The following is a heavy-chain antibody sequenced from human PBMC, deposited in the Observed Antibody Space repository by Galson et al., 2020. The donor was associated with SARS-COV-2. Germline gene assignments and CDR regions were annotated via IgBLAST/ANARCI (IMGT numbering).Heavy chain of an antibody. J-gene: IGHJ4*02. Sequence: SETLSLTCTVSGGSISSYYWTWFRQPPRKGLEWFGYIYYSGSTDYNPSLRSRVTTSVDTSNNQFSLRLSSVTAADTAVYYCARATYSSGWHSDDWGQGTLVTVSS. CDR2: IYYSGST. CDR3: ARATYSSGWHSDD. D-gene: IGHD6-19*01. CDR1: GGSISSYY. V-gene: IGHV4-59*01.